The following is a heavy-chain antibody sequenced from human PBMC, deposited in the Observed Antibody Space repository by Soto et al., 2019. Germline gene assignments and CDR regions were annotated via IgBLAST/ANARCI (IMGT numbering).Heavy chain of an antibody. V-gene: IGHV1-2*02. CDR1: GSTFRGYY. CDR2: MNFNGGDT. D-gene: IGHD2-21*01. Sequence: QVQLVQSGAEVKKPGASVKVSCKTTGSTFRGYYVHWVRQAPGQGLEWLGLMNFNGGDTMSAQTFKGRVARTREASISTGYVGWDRLTCGGAAVCCGARGVWPGALDVGGQGSMVTVSS. J-gene: IGHJ3*01. CDR3: ARGVWPGALDV.